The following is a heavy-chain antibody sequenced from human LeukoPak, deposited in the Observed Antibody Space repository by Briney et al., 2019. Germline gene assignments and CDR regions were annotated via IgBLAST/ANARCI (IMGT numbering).Heavy chain of an antibody. D-gene: IGHD3-22*01. CDR1: GFTFDDYA. CDR2: ISWNSGSI. J-gene: IGHJ3*02. V-gene: IGHV3-9*01. Sequence: GRSLRLSCAASGFTFDDYAMHWVRQAPGKGLEWVSGISWNSGSIGYADSVKGRFTISRDNAKNSLYLQMNSLRAEDTALYYCAKDQADYYDSSGPKGAFDIWGQGTMVTVSS. CDR3: AKDQADYYDSSGPKGAFDI.